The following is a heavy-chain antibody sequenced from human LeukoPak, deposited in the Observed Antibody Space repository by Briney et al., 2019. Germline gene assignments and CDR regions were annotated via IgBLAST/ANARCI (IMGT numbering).Heavy chain of an antibody. J-gene: IGHJ4*02. D-gene: IGHD2-21*01. CDR3: AREVKCGGDCYSFLFDY. Sequence: RSLRLSCAASGFTFSSYAMHWVRQAPGKGLEWVAVISYDGSNKYYADSVKGRFTISRDNSKNTLYLQMNSLRAEDTAVYYCAREVKCGGDCYSFLFDYWGQGTLVTVSS. V-gene: IGHV3-30-3*01. CDR1: GFTFSSYA. CDR2: ISYDGSNK.